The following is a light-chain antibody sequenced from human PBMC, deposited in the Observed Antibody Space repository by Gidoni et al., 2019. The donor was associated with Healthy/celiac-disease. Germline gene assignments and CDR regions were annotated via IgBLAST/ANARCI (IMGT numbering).Light chain of an antibody. CDR3: QQRSNWPLT. CDR1: QSVSSY. CDR2: DAS. V-gene: IGKV3-11*01. Sequence: DIVLTQSPATLSLSPGERATLSCRASQSVSSYLAWYQQKPGQAPRLLIYDASNRAPGIPARFSGSGSGTDFTLTISSLEPEDFAVYYCQQRSNWPLTFGGGTKVEIK. J-gene: IGKJ4*01.